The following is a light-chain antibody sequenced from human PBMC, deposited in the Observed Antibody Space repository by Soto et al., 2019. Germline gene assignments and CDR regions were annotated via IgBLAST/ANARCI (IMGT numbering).Light chain of an antibody. Sequence: QSVLTQPPSVSGTPGQRVTISCSGSSSNIGSDYVYWFQQLPGTAPKVLIYRNNQRPSGVPERFSGSKSGTSASLAISGPRSEDEADYYCAAWDDSLSGRVFGGGTKLTVL. CDR1: SSNIGSDY. V-gene: IGLV1-47*01. CDR2: RNN. J-gene: IGLJ3*02. CDR3: AAWDDSLSGRV.